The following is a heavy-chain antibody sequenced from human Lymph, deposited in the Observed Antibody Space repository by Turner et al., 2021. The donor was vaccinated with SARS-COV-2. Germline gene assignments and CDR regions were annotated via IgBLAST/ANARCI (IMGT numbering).Heavy chain of an antibody. V-gene: IGHV3-30*04. Sequence: QVQLVESGGGVVQPGRSLRLSCAASVFTFSTYAIHWVRQAPGKGLEWVAVISYDGFNKYYSDSVKGQFTISRDNSKNTLYLQMSSLRAEDTAVYYCARGSGSYLSAFDIWGQGTMVTVSS. D-gene: IGHD1-26*01. CDR2: ISYDGFNK. J-gene: IGHJ3*02. CDR3: ARGSGSYLSAFDI. CDR1: VFTFSTYA.